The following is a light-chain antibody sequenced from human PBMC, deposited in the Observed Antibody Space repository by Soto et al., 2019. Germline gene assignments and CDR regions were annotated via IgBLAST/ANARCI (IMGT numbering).Light chain of an antibody. Sequence: QSALTQPRSVSGSPGQSVTISCTGTSSDVGGYKYVSWYQQHPGKAPKLMIYDVSKRPSGVPDRFSGSKSGSTASLTISGLQAEDEGDYYCSSYAGSNLVVFGGGTKLTVL. CDR1: SSDVGGYKY. V-gene: IGLV2-11*01. CDR2: DVS. CDR3: SSYAGSNLVV. J-gene: IGLJ3*02.